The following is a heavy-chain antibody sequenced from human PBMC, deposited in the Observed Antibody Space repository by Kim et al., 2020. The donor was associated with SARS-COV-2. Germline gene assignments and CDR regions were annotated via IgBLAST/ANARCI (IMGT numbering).Heavy chain of an antibody. V-gene: IGHV3-20*01. Sequence: GGSLRLSCAASGFSFDDYGMSWVRQAPGKGLEWVSGITWNDDSTGYADSVKGRFTISRDNAKNSLYLQMNSLRAEDTASYHCARGYCSSSNCYMRYYYGLDLSGQGTTVTVSS. CDR1: GFSFDDYG. D-gene: IGHD2-2*02. CDR3: ARGYCSSSNCYMRYYYGLDL. J-gene: IGHJ6*02. CDR2: ITWNDDST.